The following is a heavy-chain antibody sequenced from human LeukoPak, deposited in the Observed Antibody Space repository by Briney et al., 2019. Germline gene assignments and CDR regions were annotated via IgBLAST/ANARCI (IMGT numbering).Heavy chain of an antibody. Sequence: GGSLRLSCAASGFTFSSYAMSWVRQAPGKGLEWVSAISGSGGSTYYADSVKGRVTISRDNSRNTLYLQMNSLRAEDTAVYYCAKVRYGSGSYYPPFDYWGQGTLVTVSS. CDR1: GFTFSSYA. J-gene: IGHJ4*02. V-gene: IGHV3-23*01. CDR2: ISGSGGST. CDR3: AKVRYGSGSYYPPFDY. D-gene: IGHD3-10*01.